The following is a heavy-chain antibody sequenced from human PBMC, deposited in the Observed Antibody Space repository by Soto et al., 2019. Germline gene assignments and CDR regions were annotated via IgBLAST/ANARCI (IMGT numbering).Heavy chain of an antibody. J-gene: IGHJ6*03. Sequence: GGALRLSCAASGNIFNGYGMHWVRQPPGKGLEWVAVIRYDGSNKYYADSVKGRFTISRDNSKNTLYLQMNSLRAEDTAVYYCARDHSRNYGYYYYHMDVRGQGTTVTVS. CDR2: IRYDGSNK. CDR3: ARDHSRNYGYYYYHMDV. D-gene: IGHD1-26*01. CDR1: GNIFNGYG. V-gene: IGHV3-33*01.